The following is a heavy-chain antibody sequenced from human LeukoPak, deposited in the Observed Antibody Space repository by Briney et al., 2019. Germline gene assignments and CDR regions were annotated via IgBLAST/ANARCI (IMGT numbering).Heavy chain of an antibody. CDR1: GYSFTRYF. CDR3: ARGKVVTMVRGVIITYFDY. V-gene: IGHV1-46*01. CDR2: IIPSDGST. D-gene: IGHD3-10*01. Sequence: ASVKVSCKASGYSFTRYFIHWVRQAPGQGLEWMGIIIPSDGSTSYAQKFQGRGTMTRDTSTSTVYMELSSLRSEDTAVYYCARGKVVTMVRGVIITYFDYWGQGTLVTVSS. J-gene: IGHJ4*02.